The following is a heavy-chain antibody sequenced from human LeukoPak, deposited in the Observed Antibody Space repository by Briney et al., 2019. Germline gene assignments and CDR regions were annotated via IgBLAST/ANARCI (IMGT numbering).Heavy chain of an antibody. CDR3: ARTLRSTPVYFDY. Sequence: ASVKVSCKASGYPFTSYGISWVRQAPGQGLEWMGWISAYNGNTNYAQKLQGRVTMTTDASTSTAYMELRSLRSDDTALYYCARTLRSTPVYFDYWGQGTLVTVSS. V-gene: IGHV1-18*01. D-gene: IGHD4-17*01. J-gene: IGHJ4*02. CDR2: ISAYNGNT. CDR1: GYPFTSYG.